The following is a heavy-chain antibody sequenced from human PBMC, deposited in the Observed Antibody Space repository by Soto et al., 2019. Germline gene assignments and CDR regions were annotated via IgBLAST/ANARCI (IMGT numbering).Heavy chain of an antibody. D-gene: IGHD6-13*01. CDR3: TTDPASSAIAAAGTVGLGYYYGMDV. Sequence: PGGSLRLSCAASGFTFSNAWMNWVRQAPGKGLEWVGRIKSKTDGGTTDYAAPVKGRFTISRDDSKNTLYLQMNSLKTEDTAVYYCTTDPASSAIAAAGTVGLGYYYGMDVWGQGTTVTVSS. CDR2: IKSKTDGGTT. CDR1: GFTFSNAW. J-gene: IGHJ6*02. V-gene: IGHV3-15*07.